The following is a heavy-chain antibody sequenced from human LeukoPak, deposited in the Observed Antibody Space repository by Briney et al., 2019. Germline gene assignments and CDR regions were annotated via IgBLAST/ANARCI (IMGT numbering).Heavy chain of an antibody. CDR3: ASQSGAAASSDY. D-gene: IGHD6-13*01. V-gene: IGHV4-39*07. Sequence: SETLSLTCTVSGGSVSSVSYYWGWIRQPPGKGLEWIGSVYYSGSTYYNPSLKSRVTISVDTSKNQFSLKLSSVTAADTAVYYCASQSGAAASSDYWGQGTLVTVSS. J-gene: IGHJ4*02. CDR2: VYYSGST. CDR1: GGSVSSVSYY.